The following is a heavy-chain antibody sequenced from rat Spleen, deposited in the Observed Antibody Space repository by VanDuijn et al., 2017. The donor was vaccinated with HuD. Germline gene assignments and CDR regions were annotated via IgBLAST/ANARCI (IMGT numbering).Heavy chain of an antibody. D-gene: IGHD1-4*01. J-gene: IGHJ2*01. CDR1: GITFNNYW. V-gene: IGHV5-31*01. CDR3: TRDWDPG. CDR2: ISNTGGST. Sequence: EVQLVESGGGRVQPGRSLKLSCVASGITFNNYWMTWIRQAPGKGLEWVASISNTGGSTYYPDSVMGRFTISRDKAKSTLYRKMDSLRSEDTATYYCTRDWDPGWGQGVMVTVSS.